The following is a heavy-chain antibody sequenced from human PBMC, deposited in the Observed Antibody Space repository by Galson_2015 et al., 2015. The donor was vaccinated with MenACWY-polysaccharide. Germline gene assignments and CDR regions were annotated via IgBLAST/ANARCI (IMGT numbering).Heavy chain of an antibody. CDR3: ARDISRYFDP. V-gene: IGHV3-74*01. CDR2: ITNDGSTT. Sequence: SLRLSCAASGFAFSNYWMHWVRQAPGKGLVWVSHITNDGSTTTYADSVKGRFTISRDNAKNTLYLQMNSLRAEDTAVYYCARDISRYFDPWGQGTLVTVSS. J-gene: IGHJ5*02. CDR1: GFAFSNYW. D-gene: IGHD2-2*01.